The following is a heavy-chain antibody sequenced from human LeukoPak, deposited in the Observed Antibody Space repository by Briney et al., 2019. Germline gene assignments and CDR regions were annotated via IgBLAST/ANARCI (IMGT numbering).Heavy chain of an antibody. CDR1: GGSISSGDYY. CDR2: IYYSGST. Sequence: PSQTLSLTCTVSGGSISSGDYYWSWIRQPPGKGLEWIGYIYYSGSTYYNPSLKSRVTISVDTSKNQFSLKLSSVTAADTAVYYCARVNTKRQYYYGSGRNWYFDLWGRGTLVTVSS. CDR3: ARVNTKRQYYYGSGRNWYFDL. D-gene: IGHD3-10*01. J-gene: IGHJ2*01. V-gene: IGHV4-30-4*01.